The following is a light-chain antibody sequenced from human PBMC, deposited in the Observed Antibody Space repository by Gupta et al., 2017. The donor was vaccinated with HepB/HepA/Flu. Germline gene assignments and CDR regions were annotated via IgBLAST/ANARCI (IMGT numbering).Light chain of an antibody. V-gene: IGLV1-40*01. J-gene: IGLJ2*01. CDR2: GNT. CDR1: SSNIGAGYD. Sequence: QSVLTQPPSVSGAPGQRVTISCTGSSSNIGAGYDVHWYQHLRGTAPKLLIYGNTNRPSGVPDRFSGSKSGTSASLAITGLQAEDEADYYCQSYDSSLSVVFGGGTKLTVL. CDR3: QSYDSSLSVV.